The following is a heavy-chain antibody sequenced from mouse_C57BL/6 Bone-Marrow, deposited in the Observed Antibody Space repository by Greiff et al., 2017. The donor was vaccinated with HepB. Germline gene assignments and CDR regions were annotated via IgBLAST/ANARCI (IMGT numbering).Heavy chain of an antibody. CDR2: IDPENGDT. J-gene: IGHJ3*01. V-gene: IGHV14-4*01. Sequence: EVQLQQSGAELVRPGASVKLSCTASGFNFTDYYMHWVKQRPEQGLEWIGWIDPENGDTEYAPKFQGKATITADTSSTTAYMQLSSLTSEDSAVYYCTVIGADGWAYWG. CDR3: TVIGADGWAY. D-gene: IGHD2-14*01. CDR1: GFNFTDYY.